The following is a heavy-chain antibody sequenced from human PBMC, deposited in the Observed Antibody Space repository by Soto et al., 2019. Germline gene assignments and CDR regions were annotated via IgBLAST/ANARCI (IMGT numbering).Heavy chain of an antibody. Sequence: QVPLVQSGAEVKKPGSSVKVSCKASGGTFRNYPINWVRQAPGQGLEWMGSILPIIDIPDYAQNFQARLTITANKSTSTAYVELSSLRSADTAMYFCARGPLVVLSYFDSWGKGALVTVSS. CDR3: ARGPLVVLSYFDS. V-gene: IGHV1-69*02. J-gene: IGHJ4*02. CDR2: ILPIIDIP. D-gene: IGHD2-2*01. CDR1: GGTFRNYP.